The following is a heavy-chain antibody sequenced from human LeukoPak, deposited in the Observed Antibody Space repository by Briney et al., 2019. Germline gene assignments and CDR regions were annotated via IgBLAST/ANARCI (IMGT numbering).Heavy chain of an antibody. J-gene: IGHJ5*02. CDR2: IYYSGST. V-gene: IGHV4-39*01. Sequence: PSETLSLTCTVSGGSISSSSYYWGWIRQPPGKGLEWIGSIYYSGSTYYNPSLKSRVTISVDTSKNQFSLKLSSVTAADTAVYYCAITYYYGSGTIDNNWFDPWGQGTLVTVSS. CDR1: GGSISSSSYY. CDR3: AITYYYGSGTIDNNWFDP. D-gene: IGHD3-10*01.